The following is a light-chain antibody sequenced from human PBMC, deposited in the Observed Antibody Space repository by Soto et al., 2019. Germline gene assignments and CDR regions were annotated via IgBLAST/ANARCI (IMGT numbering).Light chain of an antibody. CDR3: AAWDDSLNGPV. V-gene: IGLV1-44*01. Sequence: QPVLTQSPSASGTPGQRVTISCSGTSSNIGSNTVNWYQQHPGTAPKLLIYSGNQRPSGVPDRFSGSKSGTSASLAISGLQSEDEADYYCAAWDDSLNGPVFGGGTKVTVL. J-gene: IGLJ3*02. CDR2: SGN. CDR1: SSNIGSNT.